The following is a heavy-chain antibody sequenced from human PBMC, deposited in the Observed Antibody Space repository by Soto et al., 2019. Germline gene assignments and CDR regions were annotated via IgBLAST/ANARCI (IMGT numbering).Heavy chain of an antibody. CDR1: GGSISSGGYS. V-gene: IGHV4-30-2*01. Sequence: PSETLSLTCAVSGGSISSGGYSWSWIRQPPGKGLEWIGYIYHSGSTYYNPSLKSRVTVSVDTSKNHFSLSLYSVTAADTAFYFCARWNSWFGGSYVDYWGQGALVTVSS. D-gene: IGHD1-26*01. J-gene: IGHJ4*02. CDR3: ARWNSWFGGSYVDY. CDR2: IYHSGST.